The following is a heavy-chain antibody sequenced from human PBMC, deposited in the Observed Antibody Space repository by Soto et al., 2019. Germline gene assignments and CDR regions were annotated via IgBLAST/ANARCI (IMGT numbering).Heavy chain of an antibody. CDR3: ARDSGSGSHFDY. CDR1: GESFYGSY. D-gene: IGHD6-19*01. V-gene: IGHV4-34*01. CDR2: INHSGST. Sequence: HSETLSLSCAVYGESFYGSYWGWIRQQQGKGLEWIGEINHSGSTNYNPSLKSRVTISVDTSKNQFSLKLSSVTAADTAVYYCARDSGSGSHFDYWGQGTLVTVSS. J-gene: IGHJ4*02.